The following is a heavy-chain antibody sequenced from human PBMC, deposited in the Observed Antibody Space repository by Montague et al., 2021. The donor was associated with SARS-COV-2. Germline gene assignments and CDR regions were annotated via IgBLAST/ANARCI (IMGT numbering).Heavy chain of an antibody. CDR3: ASLGRMILPNSTVDP. J-gene: IGHJ5*02. D-gene: IGHD3-16*01. V-gene: IGHV3-21*01. CDR1: GFCFSFYG. CDR2: IGGSSTYI. Sequence: SLRLSCAASGFCFSFYGMNWVRQAPGKGLEWVSSIGGSSTYIHYADSVKGRFTVSRDNYKKEVYLQMSDLRAEDTAVYFCASLGRMILPNSTVDPWGQGTLVNVSS.